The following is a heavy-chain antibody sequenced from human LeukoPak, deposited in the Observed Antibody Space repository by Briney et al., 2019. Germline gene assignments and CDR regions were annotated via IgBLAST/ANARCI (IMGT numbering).Heavy chain of an antibody. V-gene: IGHV1-2*02. CDR1: GYTFTAYY. CDR3: ARFRGGSSWYYYYYYMDV. J-gene: IGHJ6*03. Sequence: ASVKVSCKATGYTFTAYYMQWVRQAPGQGLEWMGWINPNSGTTNCAQKFQGRVTMTTDTSTSTAYMELRSLRSDDTAVYYCARFRGGSSWYYYYYYMDVWGKGTTVTISS. CDR2: INPNSGTT. D-gene: IGHD6-13*01.